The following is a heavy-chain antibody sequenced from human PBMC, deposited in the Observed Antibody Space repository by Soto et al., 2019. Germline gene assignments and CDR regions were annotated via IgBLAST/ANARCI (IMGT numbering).Heavy chain of an antibody. CDR2: ISAYNGNT. D-gene: IGHD2-15*01. V-gene: IGHV1-18*01. J-gene: IGHJ3*01. CDR3: ARFYCSGGSCYFSGAFDL. Sequence: GASVKVSCKASGYTFTSYGISWVRQAPGQGLEWMGWISAYNGNTNYAQKLQGRVTMTTDTSTSTAYMELRSLRSDDTAVYYCARFYCSGGSCYFSGAFDLWGQRTMVTVSS. CDR1: GYTFTSYG.